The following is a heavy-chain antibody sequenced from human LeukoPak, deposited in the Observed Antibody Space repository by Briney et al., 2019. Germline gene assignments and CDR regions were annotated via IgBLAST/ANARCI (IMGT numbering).Heavy chain of an antibody. CDR1: GYTFTRYG. D-gene: IGHD3-10*01. CDR3: ATWEITMVRGVIIYSDY. CDR2: ISAYNGNT. V-gene: IGHV1-18*01. J-gene: IGHJ4*02. Sequence: ASVKVSCKASGYTFTRYGISWVRQAPGQGLEWMGWISAYNGNTNYAQKLQGRVTMTTDTSTSTAYMELRSLRSDDTAVYYCATWEITMVRGVIIYSDYWGQGTLVTVSS.